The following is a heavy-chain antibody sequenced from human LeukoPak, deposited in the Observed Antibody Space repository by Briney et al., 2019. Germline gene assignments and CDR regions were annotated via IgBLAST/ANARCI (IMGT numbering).Heavy chain of an antibody. CDR3: ARGESGSYLGDYNGFDP. D-gene: IGHD1-26*01. V-gene: IGHV1-69*13. CDR1: GGTFSSHP. CDR2: IIPLIGTA. Sequence: GASVKVSCKASGGTFSSHPISWVRQAPGQGLEWMGGIIPLIGTANHAQKFQGRVTITADESTSTVYMELSSLRSEDTAVYYCARGESGSYLGDYNGFDPWGQGTLVTVSS. J-gene: IGHJ5*02.